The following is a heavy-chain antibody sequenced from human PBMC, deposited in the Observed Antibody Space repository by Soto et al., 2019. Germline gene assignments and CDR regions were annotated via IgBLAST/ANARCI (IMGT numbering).Heavy chain of an antibody. J-gene: IGHJ4*02. V-gene: IGHV3-30*18. Sequence: GGSLRLSCAASGFTFSSYGIHWVRQAPGKGLEWVALISYDGSNKYYADSVKGRFTISRDNSKNTLYLQMNSLRAEDTAMYYCAKYAPYYYDSSGYYGPFDYWGQGTLVTVSS. CDR2: ISYDGSNK. D-gene: IGHD3-22*01. CDR1: GFTFSSYG. CDR3: AKYAPYYYDSSGYYGPFDY.